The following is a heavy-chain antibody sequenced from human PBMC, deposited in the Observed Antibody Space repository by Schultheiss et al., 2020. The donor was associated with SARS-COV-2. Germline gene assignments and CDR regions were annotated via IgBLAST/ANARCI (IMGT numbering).Heavy chain of an antibody. V-gene: IGHV3-66*01. J-gene: IGHJ6*02. CDR1: GFTFSSYD. CDR3: ARADDYDYYYGMDV. Sequence: GESLKISCAASGFTFSSYDMHWVRQATGKGLEWVSVIYSGGSTYYADSVKGRFTISRDNSKNTLYLQMNSLRAEDTAVYYCARADDYDYYYGMDVWGQGTTVTVSS. CDR2: IYSGGST.